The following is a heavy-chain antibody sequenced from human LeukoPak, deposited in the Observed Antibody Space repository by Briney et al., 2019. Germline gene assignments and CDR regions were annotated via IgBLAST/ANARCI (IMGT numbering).Heavy chain of an antibody. CDR1: GFTFSSYA. J-gene: IGHJ3*02. CDR2: IYSGGST. Sequence: GGSLRLSCAASGFTFSSYAMSWVRQAPGKGLEWVSVIYSGGSTYYADSVKGRFTISRHNSKNTLYLQMNSLRAEDTAVYYCAREGGDRTGDAFDIWGQGTMVTVSS. V-gene: IGHV3-53*04. CDR3: AREGGDRTGDAFDI. D-gene: IGHD1-14*01.